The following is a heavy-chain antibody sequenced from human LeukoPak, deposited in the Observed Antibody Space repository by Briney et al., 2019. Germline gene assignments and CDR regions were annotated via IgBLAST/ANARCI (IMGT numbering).Heavy chain of an antibody. D-gene: IGHD1-26*01. Sequence: SVKVSCKASGGTFSSYAISWVRQAPGQGLEWMGRIIPILGIANYAQKFQGRVTITADESTSTAYMELSSLRSEDTAVYYCARGPPRVGGELKDYWGQGTLVTVSS. CDR2: IIPILGIA. V-gene: IGHV1-69*04. CDR3: ARGPPRVGGELKDY. CDR1: GGTFSSYA. J-gene: IGHJ4*02.